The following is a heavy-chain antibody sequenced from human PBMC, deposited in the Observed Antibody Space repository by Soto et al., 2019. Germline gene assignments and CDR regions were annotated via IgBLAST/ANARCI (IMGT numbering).Heavy chain of an antibody. J-gene: IGHJ4*02. Sequence: GSGPTLVNPTQTLTLTCTFSGFSLSTSGMRVSWIRQPPGKALEWLARIDWDDDKFYNTSLKTRLTISKDSSKNQVVLTMTNMDPVDTATYYCARMFHCSGGTCPFDFWGQGXLVTVSS. CDR3: ARMFHCSGGTCPFDF. CDR2: IDWDDDK. D-gene: IGHD2-15*01. CDR1: GFSLSTSGMR. V-gene: IGHV2-70*04.